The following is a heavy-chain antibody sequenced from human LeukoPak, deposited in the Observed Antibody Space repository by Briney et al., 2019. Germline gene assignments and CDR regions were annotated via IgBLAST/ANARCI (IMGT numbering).Heavy chain of an antibody. V-gene: IGHV3-30*04. CDR3: AEITTYCSSTSCGVY. CDR1: GFTFSSYA. Sequence: PGRSLRLSSAASGFTFSSYAMHWVRQAPGKGLEWVAVISYDGSNKYCADSVKGRFTISRDNSKNTLYLQMNSLRAEDTAVYYCAEITTYCSSTSCGVYWGQGTLVTVSS. D-gene: IGHD2-2*01. CDR2: ISYDGSNK. J-gene: IGHJ4*02.